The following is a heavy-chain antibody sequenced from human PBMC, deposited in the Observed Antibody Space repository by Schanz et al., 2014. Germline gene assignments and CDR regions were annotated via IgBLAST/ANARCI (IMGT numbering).Heavy chain of an antibody. J-gene: IGHJ4*02. CDR2: IYHTGTT. V-gene: IGHV4-30-2*01. Sequence: QLQLQESGSGLVKPSQTLSLTCAVSGGSISSGTYSWSWIRQPPGKGLEWIGYIYHTGTTYYSPSPGRRSPIPKHSPKTHFSLPLNSGPAADTAVYYCARGGGPSHYDHVWGNFRYTHFDYWGQGTLVTVSS. CDR1: GGSISSGTYS. D-gene: IGHD3-16*02. CDR3: ARGGGPSHYDHVWGNFRYTHFDY.